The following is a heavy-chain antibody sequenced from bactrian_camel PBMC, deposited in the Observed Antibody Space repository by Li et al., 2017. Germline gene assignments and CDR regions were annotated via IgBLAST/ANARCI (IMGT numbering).Heavy chain of an antibody. Sequence: HVQLVESGGGSVQTGGSLRLSCAPSGLSVSDFSMAWVRQAPGLEREGVAIIDSGSSTRYADSVKGRFTISRDNAKNTLYLQLSGLKTEDTATYYCAAGQGVGWCLDVIRVGAEADFYYWGHGTQVTVS. D-gene: IGHD5*01. CDR3: AAGQGVGWCLDVIRVGAEADFYY. CDR2: IIDSGSST. CDR1: GLSVSDFS. J-gene: IGHJ4*01. V-gene: IGHV3S26*01.